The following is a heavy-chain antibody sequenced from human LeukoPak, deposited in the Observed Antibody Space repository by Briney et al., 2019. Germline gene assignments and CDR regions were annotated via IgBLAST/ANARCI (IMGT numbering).Heavy chain of an antibody. CDR1: GESFSEYY. J-gene: IGHJ5*02. Sequence: SEALSLTCAVYGESFSEYYWSWIRQPPGKGLEWIGQINHSGGTNYHPSLKTRVIISLDTSKNQVSLKLRSVTAADTAVYYCAFEGPVSGYAFDPWGQGALVAVSS. CDR2: INHSGGT. CDR3: AFEGPVSGYAFDP. V-gene: IGHV4-34*01. D-gene: IGHD5-12*01.